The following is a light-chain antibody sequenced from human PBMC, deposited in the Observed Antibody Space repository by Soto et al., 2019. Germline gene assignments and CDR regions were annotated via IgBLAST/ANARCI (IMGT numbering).Light chain of an antibody. Sequence: DIVMTQSPDSLAVSLGERATINCKSSKSVLYSSNNKNYLDWYQQKPGQHPKLLIYWASTREYGVPDRFSGSGSGPDFTLTISSRQAEDVAVYYCQQYYSTPFTFGPGTKVDI. CDR2: WAS. CDR1: KSVLYSSNNKNY. V-gene: IGKV4-1*01. J-gene: IGKJ3*01. CDR3: QQYYSTPFT.